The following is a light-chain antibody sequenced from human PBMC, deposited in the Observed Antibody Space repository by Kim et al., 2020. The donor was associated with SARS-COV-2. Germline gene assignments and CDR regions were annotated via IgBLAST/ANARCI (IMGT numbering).Light chain of an antibody. CDR2: DVH. J-gene: IGLJ3*02. Sequence: QSALTQPRSVSGSPGQSVTISCTGTSSDVGDYDYVSWYQHHPDKAPKLIIYDVHKRPSGVPDRFSGSKSDNTASLTISGLQADDEANYYSCSYAGDYTWVFGGGTQLTVL. CDR1: SSDVGDYDY. V-gene: IGLV2-11*01. CDR3: CSYAGDYTWV.